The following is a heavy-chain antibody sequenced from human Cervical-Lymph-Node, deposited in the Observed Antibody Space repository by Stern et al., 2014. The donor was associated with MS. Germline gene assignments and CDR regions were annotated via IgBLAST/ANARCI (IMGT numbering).Heavy chain of an antibody. CDR1: GYTFPYRD. Sequence: VQLVESGAEVKTTGSSVKVSCKASGYTFPYRDLHCVRQAPGQPLAWMGWTTPFNGNTNYAQKFQDRVTITRDRSMSTAYMELSSLRSEDTAMYYCASTIAAAGPYFDYWGQGTLVTVSS. J-gene: IGHJ4*02. CDR2: TTPFNGNT. CDR3: ASTIAAAGPYFDY. V-gene: IGHV1-45*02. D-gene: IGHD6-13*01.